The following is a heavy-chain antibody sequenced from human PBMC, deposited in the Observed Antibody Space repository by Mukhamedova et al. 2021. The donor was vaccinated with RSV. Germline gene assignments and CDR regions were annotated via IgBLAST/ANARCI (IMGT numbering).Heavy chain of an antibody. CDR3: AKDRGFNWNYGQNFDF. J-gene: IGHJ4*02. Sequence: YAASVKGQFTISRDNSKDMVYLEMNNRRAEDTAVYYCAKDRGFNWNYGQNFDFWGQGTLVTVSS. D-gene: IGHD1-7*01. V-gene: IGHV3-33*03.